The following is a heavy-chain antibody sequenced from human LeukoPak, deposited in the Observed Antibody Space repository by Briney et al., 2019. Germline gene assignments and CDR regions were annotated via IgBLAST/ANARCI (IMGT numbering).Heavy chain of an antibody. CDR1: GGSISSSSYY. CDR2: IYHSGST. CDR3: ARGFTYYDFWSGYYRGGLDYFYYYYMDV. Sequence: TSETLSLTCTVSGGSISSSSYYCGWIRQPPGKGLEWIGSIYHSGSTYYNPSLKSRVTISVDTSKNQFSLKLSSVTAADTAVYYCARGFTYYDFWSGYYRGGLDYFYYYYMDVWGKGTTVTVSS. V-gene: IGHV4-39*07. J-gene: IGHJ6*03. D-gene: IGHD3-3*01.